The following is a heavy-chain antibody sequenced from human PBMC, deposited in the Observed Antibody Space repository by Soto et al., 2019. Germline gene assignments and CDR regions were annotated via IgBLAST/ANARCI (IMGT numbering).Heavy chain of an antibody. Sequence: QVQLQESGPGLVTPSQTLSLTCTVSGGSISIGGYYWSWIRQHPGKGLEWIGYIFYSGATYYNPSLKSRVSIAVDTSKNQFSLKLSSVTAADTAVYYCARAKRVVRGVIFDYWGQGTLVTVSS. V-gene: IGHV4-31*03. CDR2: IFYSGAT. D-gene: IGHD3-10*01. CDR1: GGSISIGGYY. CDR3: ARAKRVVRGVIFDY. J-gene: IGHJ4*02.